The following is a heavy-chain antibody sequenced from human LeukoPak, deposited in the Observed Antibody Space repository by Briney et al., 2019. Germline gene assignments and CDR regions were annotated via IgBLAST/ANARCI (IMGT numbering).Heavy chain of an antibody. Sequence: PGGSLRLSCAASGFALSSHWMTWVRQAPGKGLEWVSGISWNSGSIGYADSVKGRFTISRDNAKNSLYLQMNSLRAEDTALYYCAKDTGSGWYGLFDYWGQGTLVTVSS. V-gene: IGHV3-9*01. J-gene: IGHJ4*02. CDR2: ISWNSGSI. CDR1: GFALSSHW. D-gene: IGHD6-19*01. CDR3: AKDTGSGWYGLFDY.